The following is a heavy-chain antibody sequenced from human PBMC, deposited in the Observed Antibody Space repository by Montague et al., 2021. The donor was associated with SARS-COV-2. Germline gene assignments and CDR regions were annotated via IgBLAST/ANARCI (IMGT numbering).Heavy chain of an antibody. J-gene: IGHJ4*02. V-gene: IGHV4-34*01. CDR1: GGSFNDYY. CDR3: ARGHQGVAMIVVVMIGAEYYFDY. CDR2: INHGGGT. D-gene: IGHD3-22*01. Sequence: SETLSLTCAVYGGSFNDYYWSWIRQPPGKGLEWIGEINHGGGTNYSPSLKSRVTISADTSKNQFSLKLKSVTAADTANYYCARGHQGVAMIVVVMIGAEYYFDYWGQGSLVTVSS.